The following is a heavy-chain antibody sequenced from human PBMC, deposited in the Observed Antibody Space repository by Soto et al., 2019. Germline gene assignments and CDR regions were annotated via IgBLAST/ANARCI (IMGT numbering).Heavy chain of an antibody. J-gene: IGHJ4*02. CDR3: ASSYGNSWYGDY. D-gene: IGHD6-13*01. Sequence: QVQLVQSGADVKKPGSSVKVSCRASGGSFANYAITWVRQAPGQGLEWMGGIIPGFGTANYAQQFQGRVTITADESTATVFMDLSSLRSEDTAVYYCASSYGNSWYGDYWGQGTLVTVSS. CDR1: GGSFANYA. V-gene: IGHV1-69*01. CDR2: IIPGFGTA.